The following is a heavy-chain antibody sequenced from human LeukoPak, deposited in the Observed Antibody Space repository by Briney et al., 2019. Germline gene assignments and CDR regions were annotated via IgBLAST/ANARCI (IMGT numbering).Heavy chain of an antibody. CDR3: ARALLPTCRGPCDAFDI. Sequence: PSETLSLTCTVSGGSISSGSYYWSWIRQPAGKGLEWIGRIYTSGSTNYSPSLKSRVTISVDTSKNQFSLKLSSVTAADTAVYYCARALLPTCRGPCDAFDIWGQGTMVTVSS. CDR1: GGSISSGSYY. D-gene: IGHD2-15*01. J-gene: IGHJ3*02. V-gene: IGHV4-61*02. CDR2: IYTSGST.